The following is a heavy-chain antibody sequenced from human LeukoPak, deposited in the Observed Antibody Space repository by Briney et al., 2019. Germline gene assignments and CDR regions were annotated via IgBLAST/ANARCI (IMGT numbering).Heavy chain of an antibody. Sequence: SVKVSCXASGGTFSSYAISWVRQAPGQGLEWMGGIIPIFGTANCAQKFQARVTITADESTSTAYMELSSLRSEDTAVYYCARDLPIAAAEAFDIWGQGTMVTVSS. D-gene: IGHD6-13*01. CDR2: IIPIFGTA. CDR3: ARDLPIAAAEAFDI. V-gene: IGHV1-69*13. J-gene: IGHJ3*02. CDR1: GGTFSSYA.